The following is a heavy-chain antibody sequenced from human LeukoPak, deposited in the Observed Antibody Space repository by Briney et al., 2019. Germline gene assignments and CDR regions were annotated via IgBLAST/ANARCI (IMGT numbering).Heavy chain of an antibody. CDR3: ARAPYYYDSSGYEGAFDI. Sequence: SEALSLTCTVSGGSISSSSYYWGWIRQPPGKGLEWIGSIYYSGSTYYNPSLKSRVTISVDTSKNQFSLKLSSVTAADTAVYYCARAPYYYDSSGYEGAFDIWGQGTMVTVSS. J-gene: IGHJ3*02. CDR2: IYYSGST. V-gene: IGHV4-39*01. CDR1: GGSISSSSYY. D-gene: IGHD3-22*01.